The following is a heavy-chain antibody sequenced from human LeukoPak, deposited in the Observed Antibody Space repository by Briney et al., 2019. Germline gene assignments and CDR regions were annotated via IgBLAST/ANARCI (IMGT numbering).Heavy chain of an antibody. V-gene: IGHV3-74*01. CDR3: AKDQRSGGSLTYYFDY. CDR2: INTDGSST. Sequence: GGSLRLSCAASGFTFSSYWMHWVRQAPGKGLVWVSRINTDGSSTSYADSVKGRFTISRDNAKNTLYLQMNSLRAEDTALYYCAKDQRSGGSLTYYFDYWGQGTLVTVSS. D-gene: IGHD2-15*01. J-gene: IGHJ4*02. CDR1: GFTFSSYW.